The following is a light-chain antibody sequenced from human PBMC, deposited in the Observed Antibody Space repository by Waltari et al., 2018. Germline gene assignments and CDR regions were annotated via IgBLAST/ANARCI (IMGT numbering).Light chain of an antibody. CDR2: EVS. CDR1: ESPLFSNGKTY. Sequence: DIVMTQTPLSLSVTPGQPASISCKSSESPLFSNGKTYMYWFLQRPGQSPQLLIYEVSSRLSGVPDRFSGSGSGTGFTLTISSLEPEDFAVYYCQQRSNRFTFGPGTKVDIK. V-gene: IGKV2-29*02. J-gene: IGKJ3*01. CDR3: QQRSNRFT.